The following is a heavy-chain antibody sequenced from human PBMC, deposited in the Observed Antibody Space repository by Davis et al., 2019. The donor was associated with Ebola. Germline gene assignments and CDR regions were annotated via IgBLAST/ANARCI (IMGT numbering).Heavy chain of an antibody. D-gene: IGHD6-13*01. CDR3: ARGAGAAGIFGYNWFDP. CDR2: IYYSGST. V-gene: IGHV4-59*01. Sequence: MPSETLSLTCTVSGGSISSYYWSWIRQPPGKGLEWNGYIYYSGSTNYNPSLKSRVTISVDTSKNQFSLKLSSVTAADTAVYYCARGAGAAGIFGYNWFDPWGQGTLVTVSS. CDR1: GGSISSYY. J-gene: IGHJ5*02.